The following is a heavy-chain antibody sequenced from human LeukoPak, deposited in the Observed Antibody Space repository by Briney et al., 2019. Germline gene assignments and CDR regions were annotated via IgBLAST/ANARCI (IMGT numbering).Heavy chain of an antibody. J-gene: IGHJ3*02. V-gene: IGHV4-39*07. CDR1: GGSFSSSDYY. CDR2: TQYSGST. Sequence: SQTLSLTCTVSGGSFSSSDYYWGWIRQPPGKGLEWIGNTQYSGSTYYNPSLKSRVTISIETSKKHFSLKLNSVTAADTAVYYCARGYFYDSRIWGQGTMVTVSS. D-gene: IGHD3-22*01. CDR3: ARGYFYDSRI.